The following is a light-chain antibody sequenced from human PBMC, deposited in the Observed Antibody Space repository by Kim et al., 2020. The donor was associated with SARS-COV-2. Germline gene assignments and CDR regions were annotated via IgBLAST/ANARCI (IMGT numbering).Light chain of an antibody. V-gene: IGLV2-14*03. CDR3: SSYTSSSTRV. Sequence: QSALTQPGSVSGSPGQSITISCTGTSSDVGGYNYVSWYQQHPGKAPKLMIYDVSNRPSGVSNRFSGSKSGNTASLTISGLQAEDEADYYCSSYTSSSTRVFGGGTQLTVL. CDR1: SSDVGGYNY. J-gene: IGLJ3*02. CDR2: DVS.